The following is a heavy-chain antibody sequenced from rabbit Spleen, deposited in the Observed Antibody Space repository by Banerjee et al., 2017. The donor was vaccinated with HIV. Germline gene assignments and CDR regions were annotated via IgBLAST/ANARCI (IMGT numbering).Heavy chain of an antibody. Sequence: QEQLVESGGGLVKPGASLTLTCKASGVSFSDKDVMCWVRQAPGKGLEWIACINTVTGKSVYASWAKGRFIMSRTSSTTVTLQMTRLTAADTATYFCARDTSSSFSSYGMDLWGPGTLVTVS. D-gene: IGHD1-1*01. CDR2: INTVTGKS. CDR1: GVSFSDKDV. CDR3: ARDTSSSFSSYGMDL. J-gene: IGHJ6*01. V-gene: IGHV1S45*01.